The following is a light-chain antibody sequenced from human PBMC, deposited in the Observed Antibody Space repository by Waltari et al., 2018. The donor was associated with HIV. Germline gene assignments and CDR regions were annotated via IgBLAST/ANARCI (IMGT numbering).Light chain of an antibody. CDR1: QSMGRW. CDR3: QQASTLPLT. Sequence: DIQMTQSPSSVSASVGDRVTITCRASQSMGRWLVWYQQTQGKAPKLLIYATSTLQPGVPSRFSGSGSGTTFALTITSLQPEDFATYYCQQASTLPLTFGGGTKVEIK. CDR2: ATS. V-gene: IGKV1-12*01. J-gene: IGKJ4*01.